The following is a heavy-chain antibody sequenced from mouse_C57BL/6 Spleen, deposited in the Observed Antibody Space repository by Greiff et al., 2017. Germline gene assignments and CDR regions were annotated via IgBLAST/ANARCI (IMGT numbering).Heavy chain of an antibody. Sequence: QVHVKQSGAELVRPGASVTLSCKASGYTFTDYEMHWVKQTPVHGLEWIGAIDPETGGTAYNQKFKGKAILTADKSSSTAYMDLRSLTSEDSAVYYCTRIWGWFAYWGQGTLVTVSA. V-gene: IGHV1-15*01. J-gene: IGHJ3*01. CDR3: TRIWGWFAY. CDR2: IDPETGGT. D-gene: IGHD4-1*01. CDR1: GYTFTDYE.